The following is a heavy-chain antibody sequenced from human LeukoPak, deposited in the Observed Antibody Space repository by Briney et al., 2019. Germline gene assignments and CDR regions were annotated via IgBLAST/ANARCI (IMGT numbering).Heavy chain of an antibody. D-gene: IGHD6-13*01. CDR3: VKGCISEDGLDF. CDR1: GFTFSRSA. Sequence: GGSLRLSCAASGFTFSRSAMTWVRQTPGKGLDWVSSISSSGNTYYADSVKGRFTISRDNSKNMLYLQMNSLRAEETAVYYCVKGCISEDGLDFWGQGTLVTVSS. V-gene: IGHV3-23*01. CDR2: ISSSGNT. J-gene: IGHJ4*02.